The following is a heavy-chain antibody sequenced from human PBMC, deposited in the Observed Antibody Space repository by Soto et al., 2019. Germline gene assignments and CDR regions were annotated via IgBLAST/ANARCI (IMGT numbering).Heavy chain of an antibody. CDR3: ARHEGWTGPDQ. D-gene: IGHD2-8*02. CDR1: GASIGSGGW. CDR2: IFHDGNT. V-gene: IGHV4-4*02. J-gene: IGHJ5*02. Sequence: SETLSLTCAVSGASIGSGGWWSWVRQPPGKGLEWIAEIFHDGNTNHSPSLKSRVTISVDKSQNQFSLNVYSVTAADTAVYYCARHEGWTGPDQWGQGTLVTVSS.